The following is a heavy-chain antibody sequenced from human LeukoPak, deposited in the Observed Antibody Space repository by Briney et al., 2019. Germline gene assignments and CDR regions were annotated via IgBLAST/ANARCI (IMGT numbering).Heavy chain of an antibody. Sequence: GGSLRLSCAASGVTVSSNYMSWVRQPPGKGLEWVSVIYSGGSTYYADSVKGRFTISRDNSKNTLYLQMNSLRAEDTALYYCAKAKITLIVVANPNSGALDIWGQGTMVTVSS. V-gene: IGHV3-53*01. J-gene: IGHJ3*02. CDR1: GVTVSSNY. CDR2: IYSGGST. D-gene: IGHD3-22*01. CDR3: AKAKITLIVVANPNSGALDI.